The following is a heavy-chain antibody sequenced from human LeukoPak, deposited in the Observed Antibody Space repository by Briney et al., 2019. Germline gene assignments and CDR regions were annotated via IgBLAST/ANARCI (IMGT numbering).Heavy chain of an antibody. V-gene: IGHV1-69*05. CDR3: AGKYSSSPYYYYYYMDV. J-gene: IGHJ6*03. CDR1: GYTFTVKF. CDR2: IIPIFGTA. D-gene: IGHD6-6*01. Sequence: SVKVSCKTSGYTFTVKFLHWLRQAPGQGLEWMGGIIPIFGTANYAQKFQGRVTITTDESTSTAYMELSSLRSEDTAVYYCAGKYSSSPYYYYYYMDVWGKGTTVTVSS.